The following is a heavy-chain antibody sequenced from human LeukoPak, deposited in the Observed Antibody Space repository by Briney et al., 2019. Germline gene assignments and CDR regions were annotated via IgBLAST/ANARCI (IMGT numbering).Heavy chain of an antibody. Sequence: ASVKVSCKASGNTFTGYYMRGARPPPRPGPVLVRWINPNSGGTNYAQKFQGRVTMTRDTSISTAYMELSRLRSDDTAVYYCARARSSGGSCYPNWFDPWGQGTLVTVSS. V-gene: IGHV1-2*02. CDR3: ARARSSGGSCYPNWFDP. CDR2: INPNSGGT. D-gene: IGHD2-15*01. J-gene: IGHJ5*02. CDR1: GNTFTGYY.